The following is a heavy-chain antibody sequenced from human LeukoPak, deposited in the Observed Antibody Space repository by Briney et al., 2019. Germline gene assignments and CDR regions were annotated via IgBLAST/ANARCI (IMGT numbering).Heavy chain of an antibody. CDR3: ARDHNDIVVVPAGGY. Sequence: GGSLRLSCAGSGVTFSGYSMNWVRQAPGKGLEWVSAITATGLHIYYADSVKGRFTISRDNAKNSLYLQMNSLRAEDTAVYYCARDHNDIVVVPAGGYWGQGTLVTVSS. D-gene: IGHD2-2*01. V-gene: IGHV3-21*01. CDR2: ITATGLHI. J-gene: IGHJ4*02. CDR1: GVTFSGYS.